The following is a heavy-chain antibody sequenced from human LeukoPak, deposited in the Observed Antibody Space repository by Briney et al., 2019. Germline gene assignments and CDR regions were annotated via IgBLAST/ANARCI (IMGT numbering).Heavy chain of an antibody. D-gene: IGHD3-16*01. Sequence: ASVKVSCKASGGTFSYYAITWVRQAPGQGLEWMGRIIPIFGATNYAQKFQGRITITADNSTTTAFMELSNLRSEDTALYYCAKADYAYFYMDVWGTGTTVSASS. CDR2: IIPIFGAT. CDR1: GGTFSYYA. V-gene: IGHV1-69*06. J-gene: IGHJ6*03. CDR3: AKADYAYFYMDV.